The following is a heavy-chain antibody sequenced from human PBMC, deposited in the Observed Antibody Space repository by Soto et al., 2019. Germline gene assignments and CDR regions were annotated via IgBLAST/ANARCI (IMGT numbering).Heavy chain of an antibody. D-gene: IGHD3-9*01. CDR2: IFTTGTTI. Sequence: GSLRLSCVASGLTFSSYSMVWVRQAPGKGLEWVSYIFTTGTTIYYADSVKGRFTVSRDNAKNSVFLLLNSLRAEDTAVYYCARDKDWAFDYWGQGTPVTVSS. CDR1: GLTFSSYS. J-gene: IGHJ4*02. V-gene: IGHV3-48*04. CDR3: ARDKDWAFDY.